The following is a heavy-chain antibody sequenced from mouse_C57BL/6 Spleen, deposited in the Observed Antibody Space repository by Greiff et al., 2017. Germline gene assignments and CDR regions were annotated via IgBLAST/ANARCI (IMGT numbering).Heavy chain of an antibody. D-gene: IGHD1-1*01. CDR3: ARDTITTVVAHWYFDV. J-gene: IGHJ1*03. CDR1: GYSITSGYY. CDR2: ISYDGSN. Sequence: DVQLQESGPGLVKPSQSLSLTCSVTGYSITSGYYWNWIRQFPGNKLEWMGYISYDGSNNYNPSLKNRISITRDTSKNQFFLKLNSVTTEDTATYYCARDTITTVVAHWYFDVWGTGTTVTVSS. V-gene: IGHV3-6*01.